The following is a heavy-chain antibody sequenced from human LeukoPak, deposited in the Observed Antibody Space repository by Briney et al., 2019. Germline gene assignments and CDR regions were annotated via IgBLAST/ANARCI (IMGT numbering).Heavy chain of an antibody. CDR1: GGTFSSYA. J-gene: IGHJ3*02. CDR3: ARVESITMIVVVTQGANDAFDI. V-gene: IGHV1-69*01. CDR2: IIPIFGTA. Sequence: GSSVKVSCKASGGTFSSYAISWVRQAPGQGLEWMGGIIPIFGTANYAQKFQGRVTITADESTSTAYMELSSLRSEDTAVYYCARVESITMIVVVTQGANDAFDIWGQGTMVTVSS. D-gene: IGHD3-22*01.